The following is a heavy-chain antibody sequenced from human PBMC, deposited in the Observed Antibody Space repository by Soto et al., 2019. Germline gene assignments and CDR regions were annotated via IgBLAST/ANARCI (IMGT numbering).Heavy chain of an antibody. CDR3: ARGGGGQRYKGPDYYGMDV. D-gene: IGHD3-9*01. CDR2: IGTAGDP. CDR1: GFTFSSYD. Sequence: GGSLRLSCAASGFTFSSYDMHWVRQATGKGLEWVSAIGTAGDPYYPGSVKGRFTISRENAKNSLYLQMNSLRAGDTAVYYCARGGGGQRYKGPDYYGMDVWGQGTTVTVS. J-gene: IGHJ6*02. V-gene: IGHV3-13*05.